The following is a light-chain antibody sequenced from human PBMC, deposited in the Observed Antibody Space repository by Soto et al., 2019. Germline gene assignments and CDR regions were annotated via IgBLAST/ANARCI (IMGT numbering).Light chain of an antibody. J-gene: IGLJ1*01. CDR2: SND. CDR3: ATWDDSLNGFV. V-gene: IGLV1-44*01. CDR1: SSNIGSHT. Sequence: QSVLTQPPSASGTPGQRVTISCSGSSSNIGSHTVNWYQHLPGTAPKLLIYSNDQRPSGVPDRFSGPKSGTSASLAISGLQSEDEAEYYCATWDDSLNGFVFGTGTKVTVL.